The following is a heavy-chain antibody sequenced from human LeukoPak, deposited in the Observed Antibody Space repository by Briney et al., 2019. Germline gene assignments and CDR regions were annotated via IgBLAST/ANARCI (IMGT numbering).Heavy chain of an antibody. V-gene: IGHV3-30*19. D-gene: IGHD1-7*01. CDR2: ISYDGSNK. Sequence: GGSLRLSCAASGFTFSSFAMHWVRQAPGKGLEWLAVISYDGSNKFYADSVKGRFTISRDNSKNTLYLQMNRLRAEDTAVYYCAKTGTTMSRNWYFDLWGRGTLVTVSS. CDR1: GFTFSSFA. CDR3: AKTGTTMSRNWYFDL. J-gene: IGHJ2*01.